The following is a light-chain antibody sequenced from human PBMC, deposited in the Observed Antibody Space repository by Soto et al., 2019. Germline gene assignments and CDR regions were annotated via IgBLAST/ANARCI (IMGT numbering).Light chain of an antibody. CDR1: QSVSSSY. CDR3: QQYGSSPRT. Sequence: EIVXTXAPGTLSLSPGERATLSCRASQSVSSSYLAWYQQKPGQAPRLLIYGASSRATGIPDRFSGSGSGTDFTLTISRLEPEDFAVYYCQQYGSSPRTFGQGTKV. J-gene: IGKJ1*01. V-gene: IGKV3-20*01. CDR2: GAS.